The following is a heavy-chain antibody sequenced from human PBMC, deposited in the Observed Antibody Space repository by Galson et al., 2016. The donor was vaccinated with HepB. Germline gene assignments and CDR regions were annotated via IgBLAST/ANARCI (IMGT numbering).Heavy chain of an antibody. CDR2: IASNRRTI. J-gene: IGHJ2*01. CDR1: GFTFSDYS. D-gene: IGHD3-10*01. V-gene: IGHV3-48*01. Sequence: SLRLSCAASGFTFSDYSMNWVRQAPGKGLEWVSYIASNRRTIYYADSVKGRFTFSRDNSKNTLYLQMTSLRAEDTAVYYCASGIAVTTSNSFWYLDLWGRGTLVTVSS. CDR3: ASGIAVTTSNSFWYLDL.